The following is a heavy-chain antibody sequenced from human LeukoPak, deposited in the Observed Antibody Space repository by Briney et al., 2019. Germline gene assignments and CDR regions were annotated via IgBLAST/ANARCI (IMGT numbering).Heavy chain of an antibody. Sequence: SVKVSCKASGFTFTSTAAQWVRQARGQRLEWIGWIVVGSGNTNYAQKFQERVTITRDMSTSTAYMELSSLRSEDTAVYYCAAAYCGGDCFYYYYYGMDVWGQGTTVTVSS. CDR3: AAAYCGGDCFYYYYYGMDV. CDR1: GFTFTSTA. CDR2: IVVGSGNT. D-gene: IGHD2-21*02. J-gene: IGHJ6*02. V-gene: IGHV1-58*01.